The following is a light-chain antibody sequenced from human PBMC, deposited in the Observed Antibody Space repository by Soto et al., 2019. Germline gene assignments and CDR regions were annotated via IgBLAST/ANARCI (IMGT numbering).Light chain of an antibody. CDR3: QQSYSNPVT. Sequence: DIQLTQYPSSLSASVRDRDTIACRASHNIRGYLNWYQQKPGKAPRLLISAASSLQTGVPSRFSGNYSGTDFTLTISSLQPEDFATYYCQQSYSNPVTFGGGTKVDIK. CDR1: HNIRGY. V-gene: IGKV1-39*01. CDR2: AAS. J-gene: IGKJ4*01.